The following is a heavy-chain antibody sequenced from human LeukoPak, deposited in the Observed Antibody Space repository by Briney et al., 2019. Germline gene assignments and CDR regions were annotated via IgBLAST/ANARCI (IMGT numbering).Heavy chain of an antibody. J-gene: IGHJ4*02. D-gene: IGHD6-19*01. V-gene: IGHV4-39*07. Sequence: SETLSLTCTVSGGSISSSSYYWGWIRQPPGKGLEWIGSIYYSGSTYYNPSLKSRVTISVDTSKNQFSLKLSSVTAADTAVYYCARGAGYSSGWYHYWGQGTLVTVSS. CDR3: ARGAGYSSGWYHY. CDR1: GGSISSSSYY. CDR2: IYYSGST.